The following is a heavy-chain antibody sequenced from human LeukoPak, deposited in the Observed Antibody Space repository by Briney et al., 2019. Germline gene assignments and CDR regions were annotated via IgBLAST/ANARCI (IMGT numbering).Heavy chain of an antibody. CDR3: AKDIVATNRKYNWFDP. D-gene: IGHD5-12*01. CDR2: INHSGST. J-gene: IGHJ5*02. CDR1: GGSFSSYY. Sequence: SETLSLTCAVYGGSFSSYYWSWIRQPPGKGLEWIGEINHSGSTNYNPSLKSRVTISVDTSKNQFSLKLSSVTAADTAVYYCAKDIVATNRKYNWFDPWGQGTLVTVSS. V-gene: IGHV4-34*01.